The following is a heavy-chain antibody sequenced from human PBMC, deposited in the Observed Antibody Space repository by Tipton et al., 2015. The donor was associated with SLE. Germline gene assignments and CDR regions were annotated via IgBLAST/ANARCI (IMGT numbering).Heavy chain of an antibody. CDR1: GLTFSAYW. J-gene: IGHJ6*03. Sequence: SLRLSCVPSGLTFSAYWMTWVRQAPGKGLEWVSYITSSSRYTDYADSVKGRFTISRDNARNSLYLQMNSLRAEDTAVYYCARSTYMDVWGKGTTVTVSS. CDR3: ARSTYMDV. V-gene: IGHV3-11*06. CDR2: ITSSSRYT.